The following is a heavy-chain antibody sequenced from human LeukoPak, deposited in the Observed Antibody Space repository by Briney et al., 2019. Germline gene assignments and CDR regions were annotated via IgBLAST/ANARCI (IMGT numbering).Heavy chain of an antibody. CDR2: INHCGST. V-gene: IGHV4-34*01. J-gene: IGHJ4*02. Sequence: SETLSLTCAVYGGSFSGYYWSWIRQPPGKGLEWIGEINHCGSTNYNPSLKSRVTISVDKSKNQFSLKLSSVTAADTAVYYCARVNGAIQLWQRGDVYFDYWGQGTLVTVSS. CDR3: ARVNGAIQLWQRGDVYFDY. CDR1: GGSFSGYY. D-gene: IGHD5-18*01.